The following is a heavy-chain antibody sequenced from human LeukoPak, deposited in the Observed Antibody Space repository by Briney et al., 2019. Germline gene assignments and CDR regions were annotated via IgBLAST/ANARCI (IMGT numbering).Heavy chain of an antibody. Sequence: GGSLRLSCAASGFTFSSYWMHWVRQVPGKGLVWVSRINPGGSSTAYADSVKGRFTISRDNAKNTLYLQVDSLRAEDTAIYYCARSNQADDYWGQGTLVTVSS. J-gene: IGHJ4*02. CDR1: GFTFSSYW. D-gene: IGHD1-14*01. CDR3: ARSNQADDY. CDR2: INPGGSST. V-gene: IGHV3-74*01.